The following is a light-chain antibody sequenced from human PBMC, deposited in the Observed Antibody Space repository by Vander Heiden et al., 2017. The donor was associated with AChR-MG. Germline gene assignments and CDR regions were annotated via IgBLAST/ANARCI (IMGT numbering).Light chain of an antibody. CDR2: GAS. V-gene: IGKV3-20*01. J-gene: IGKJ1*01. Sequence: EIVLTQSPGTLSLSPGERATLSCRASQRVSSSYLAWYQQKPGQAPRLLIYGASSRATGIPDRFSGSGSGTDFTLTISRLEPEDFAVYYCQQDASSSWTFGQGTKVEIK. CDR3: QQDASSSWT. CDR1: QRVSSSY.